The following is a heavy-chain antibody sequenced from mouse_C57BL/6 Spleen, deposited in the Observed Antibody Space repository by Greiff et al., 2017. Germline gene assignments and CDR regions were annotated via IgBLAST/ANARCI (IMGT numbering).Heavy chain of an antibody. D-gene: IGHD1-1*01. Sequence: VQLQESGAELAKPGASVKLSCKASGYTFTSYWMHWVKQRPGQGLEWIGYINPSSGYTKYNQKFKDKATLTADKSSCSANMQLSSQTYEDSSVYNCARGSYGYFDVWGTGTTVTVSS. CDR3: ARGSYGYFDV. CDR1: GYTFTSYW. J-gene: IGHJ1*03. CDR2: INPSSGYT. V-gene: IGHV1-7*01.